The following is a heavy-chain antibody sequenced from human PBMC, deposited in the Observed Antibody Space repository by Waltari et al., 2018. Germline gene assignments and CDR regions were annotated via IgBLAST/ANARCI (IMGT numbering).Heavy chain of an antibody. J-gene: IGHJ4*02. D-gene: IGHD2-15*01. Sequence: QVQLQESGPGLVKPSETLSLTCTVSGGSISSHYWSWIRQPPGKGLEWIGYIYYSGSTKYNPSLKSRVTISVDTSKNQFSLKLSSVTAADTAVYYCARVRGNALSGYYFDYWGQGTLVTVSS. CDR2: IYYSGST. V-gene: IGHV4-59*11. CDR1: GGSISSHY. CDR3: ARVRGNALSGYYFDY.